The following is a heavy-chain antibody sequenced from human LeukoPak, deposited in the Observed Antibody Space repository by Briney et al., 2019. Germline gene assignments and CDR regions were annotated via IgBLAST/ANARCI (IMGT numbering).Heavy chain of an antibody. V-gene: IGHV3-30*02. CDR2: IRYDGSNK. CDR1: GFTFSSYG. CDR3: AKDPGTPDIVVVPAAPLDY. J-gene: IGHJ4*02. Sequence: GGSLRLSCAASGFTFSSYGMHWVRQAPGKGLEWVAFIRYDGSNKYYADSVKGRFTISRDNSKNTLYLQMNSLRAEDTAVYYCAKDPGTPDIVVVPAAPLDYWGQGTLVTVSS. D-gene: IGHD2-2*01.